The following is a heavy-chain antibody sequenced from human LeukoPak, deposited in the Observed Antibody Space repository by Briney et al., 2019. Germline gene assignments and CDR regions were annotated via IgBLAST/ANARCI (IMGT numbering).Heavy chain of an antibody. CDR1: GFTFSSYS. D-gene: IGHD3-3*01. V-gene: IGHV3-23*01. Sequence: GGSLRLSCAASGFTFSSYSMNWVRQAPGKGLEWVSAISGSGGSTYYADSVKGRFTISRDNSKNTLYLQMNSLRAEDTAVYYCAKDVLADFSHPIRNRLLGAFDIWGQGTMVTVSS. J-gene: IGHJ3*02. CDR2: ISGSGGST. CDR3: AKDVLADFSHPIRNRLLGAFDI.